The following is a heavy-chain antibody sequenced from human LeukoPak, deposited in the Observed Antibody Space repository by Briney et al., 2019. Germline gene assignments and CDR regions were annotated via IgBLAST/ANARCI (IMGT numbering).Heavy chain of an antibody. D-gene: IGHD5-24*01. J-gene: IGHJ3*02. V-gene: IGHV3-30*02. CDR1: GFTLSSYG. CDR3: AKVFIPTIWFDPFDM. CDR2: IRYDGSNK. Sequence: GGSLRLSCAASGFTLSSYGMHWVRQAPGRGLEWVAFIRYDGSNKYYAYSVKGRFTISRDNSKNTLYLQMNSLRAGDTAVYYFAKVFIPTIWFDPFDMWGQGTMVTVSS.